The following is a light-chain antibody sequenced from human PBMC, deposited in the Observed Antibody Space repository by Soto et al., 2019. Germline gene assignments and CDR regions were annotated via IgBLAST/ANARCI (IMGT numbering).Light chain of an antibody. Sequence: QSALTQPASVSGSPGQSITISCTGTSSDLGGSNYVSWYQQHPGKAPKLMIFEVTNRPAGVSNRFSGSNSGNTASLTISGLQAEDEADHYCSSYTSSGTYVFGTGTKLTVL. CDR1: SSDLGGSNY. J-gene: IGLJ1*01. CDR2: EVT. CDR3: SSYTSSGTYV. V-gene: IGLV2-14*01.